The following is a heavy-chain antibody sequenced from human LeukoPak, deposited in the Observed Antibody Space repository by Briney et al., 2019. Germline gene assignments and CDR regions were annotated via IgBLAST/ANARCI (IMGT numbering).Heavy chain of an antibody. CDR1: GFTFSTYS. CDR3: ARGRYYDTSAYNWFDP. D-gene: IGHD3-22*01. CDR2: IGGSGGSI. J-gene: IGHJ5*02. V-gene: IGHV3-48*01. Sequence: GGSLRLSCAVSGFTFSTYSMNWIRQAPGKGLEWISYIGGSGGSIFSADSVRGRFTISRDNANNSLFLQMNSLRAEDTAVYYCARGRYYDTSAYNWFDPWGQGTLVTVSS.